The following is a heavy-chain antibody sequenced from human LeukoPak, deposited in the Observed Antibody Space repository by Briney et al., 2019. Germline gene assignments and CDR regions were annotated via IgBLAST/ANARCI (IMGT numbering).Heavy chain of an antibody. V-gene: IGHV5-51*01. CDR2: TFGGGSDT. Sequence: GESLKISCRGSGYTFTTHWIGWVRQMPGKGLEWMGITFGGGSDTKYSPSFQGQVTMSADKSISTAYLHWSSLKASDSAIYYCARHFHPAGITGGYFDFWGRGTLVTVSS. CDR1: GYTFTTHW. CDR3: ARHFHPAGITGGYFDF. D-gene: IGHD3-16*01. J-gene: IGHJ2*01.